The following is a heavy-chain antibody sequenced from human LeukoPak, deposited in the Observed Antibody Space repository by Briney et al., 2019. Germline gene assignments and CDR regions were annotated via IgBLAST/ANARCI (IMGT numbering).Heavy chain of an antibody. Sequence: ASVKVSCKASGYTFTSYYMHWVRQAPGQGLEWMGIINPSGGSTSYAQKFQGRVTMTRDTSTSTVYMELSRLRSEDTAVYYCARRSSGYDLDYWGQGTLVTVSS. CDR1: GYTFTSYY. J-gene: IGHJ4*02. V-gene: IGHV1-46*01. D-gene: IGHD5-12*01. CDR3: ARRSSGYDLDY. CDR2: INPSGGST.